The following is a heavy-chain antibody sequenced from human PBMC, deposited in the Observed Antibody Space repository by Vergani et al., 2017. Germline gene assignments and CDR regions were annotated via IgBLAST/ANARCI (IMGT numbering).Heavy chain of an antibody. J-gene: IGHJ6*02. Sequence: QVQLQESGPGLVKPSETLSLTCTVSNDSVSNPFSYLGWIRHTPGKGLVWSGYIYYSGSTYYNPSLKSRVTISVDTSKNQFPLKLSSVTAADTAVDYCARCRRDDSSGYYYYYGMDVWGQGTTVTVSS. D-gene: IGHD3-22*01. CDR3: ARCRRDDSSGYYYYYGMDV. CDR2: IYYSGST. CDR1: NDSVSNPFSY. V-gene: IGHV4-30-4*08.